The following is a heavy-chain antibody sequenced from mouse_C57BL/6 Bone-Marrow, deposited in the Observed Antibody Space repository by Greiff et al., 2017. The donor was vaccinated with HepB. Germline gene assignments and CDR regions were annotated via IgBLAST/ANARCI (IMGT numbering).Heavy chain of an antibody. CDR3: ARNLYYYGSSDWYFDV. Sequence: QVQLKQSGPGLVQPSQSLSITCTVSGFSLTSYGVHWVRQSPGKGLEWLGVIWSGGSTDYNAAFISRLSISKDNSKSQVFFKMNSLQADDTAIYYCARNLYYYGSSDWYFDVWGTGTTVTVSS. D-gene: IGHD1-1*01. CDR1: GFSLTSYG. V-gene: IGHV2-2*01. J-gene: IGHJ1*03. CDR2: IWSGGST.